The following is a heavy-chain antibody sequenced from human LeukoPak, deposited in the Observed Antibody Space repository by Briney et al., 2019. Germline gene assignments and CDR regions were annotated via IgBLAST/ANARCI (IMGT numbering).Heavy chain of an antibody. CDR2: IYYSGST. CDR3: ARVAPSTTARGYYFDY. J-gene: IGHJ4*02. CDR1: GGSISSYY. D-gene: IGHD1-26*01. V-gene: IGHV4-59*01. Sequence: PSETLSLTCTVSGGSISSYYWSWIRQPPGKGLEWIGYIYYSGSTNYNASLKSRVTISVDTSKNQFSLKLSSVTAADTAVYYCARVAPSTTARGYYFDYWGQGTLVTVSS.